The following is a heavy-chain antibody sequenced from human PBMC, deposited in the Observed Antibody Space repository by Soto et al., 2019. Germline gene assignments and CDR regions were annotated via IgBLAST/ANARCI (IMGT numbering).Heavy chain of an antibody. CDR1: GFTFSSYS. Sequence: EVQLVESGGGLVKPGGSLRLSCAASGFTFSSYSMNWVRQAPGKGLEWVSSISSSSSSIFYADSVKGRFTISRDNAKNSRYLKTDSLRAEDPAGYYCANNVGRLRAYGLDVWGQGTTVTVSS. V-gene: IGHV3-21*01. CDR3: ANNVGRLRAYGLDV. CDR2: ISSSSSSI. D-gene: IGHD1-20*01. J-gene: IGHJ6*02.